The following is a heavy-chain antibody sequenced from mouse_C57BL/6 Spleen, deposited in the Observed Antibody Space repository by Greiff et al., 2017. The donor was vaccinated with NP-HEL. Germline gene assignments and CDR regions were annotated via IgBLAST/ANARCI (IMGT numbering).Heavy chain of an antibody. Sequence: VQLQQSGAELVKPGASVKISCKASGYAFSSYWMNWVKQRPGKGLEWIGQIYPGDGDTNYNGKFKGKATLTADKSSSTAYMQLSSLTSEDSAVYFCERRRASSYAFFDYWGQGTTLTVSS. D-gene: IGHD1-1*01. J-gene: IGHJ2*01. CDR2: IYPGDGDT. CDR1: GYAFSSYW. V-gene: IGHV1-80*01. CDR3: ERRRASSYAFFDY.